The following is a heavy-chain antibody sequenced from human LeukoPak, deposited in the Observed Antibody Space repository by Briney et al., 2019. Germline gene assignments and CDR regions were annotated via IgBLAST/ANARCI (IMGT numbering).Heavy chain of an antibody. J-gene: IGHJ3*02. CDR3: AKSGVAGYFHDAFDI. CDR2: ISWNSGSI. CDR1: GFTFDDYA. Sequence: GGSLRHSCAASGFTFDDYAMHWVRPAPGKSVEWVSGISWNSGSIGYADSVKGRFTISRDNAKNSLSLQMNRLRAEDTALYYCAKSGVAGYFHDAFDIWGQGTMVTVSS. V-gene: IGHV3-9*01. D-gene: IGHD3-9*01.